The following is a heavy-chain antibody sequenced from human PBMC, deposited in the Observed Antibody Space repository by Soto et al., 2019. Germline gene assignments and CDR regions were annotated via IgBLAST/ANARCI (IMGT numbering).Heavy chain of an antibody. CDR2: ISAYTGST. J-gene: IGHJ3*01. D-gene: IGHD4-17*01. V-gene: IGHV1-18*04. CDR3: ARRDYGGNSHLRS. CDR1: GYMFSNYG. Sequence: QVQLVQSGAEVKKPGASVKVSCKASGYMFSNYGISWVRQAPGHGLEWMGWISAYTGSTNYAQKVQDRVTMTTDTSTNTAYMELRSLRFDETAVYFCARRDYGGNSHLRSWGQGTRVTVSS.